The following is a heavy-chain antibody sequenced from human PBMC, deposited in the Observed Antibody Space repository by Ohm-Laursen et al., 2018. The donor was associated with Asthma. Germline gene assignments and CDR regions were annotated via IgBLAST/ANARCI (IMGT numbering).Heavy chain of an antibody. Sequence: GSLRLSCAASGFSVSRHFMNWIRQGPEKGLEWVSDIYPGGATFYADSVKGRFTISRDDSKNTLYLQMNSLRAEDTAVYYCARERSGSSWYLPFDYWGQGTLVTVSS. D-gene: IGHD6-13*01. CDR3: ARERSGSSWYLPFDY. CDR1: GFSVSRHF. J-gene: IGHJ4*02. CDR2: IYPGGAT. V-gene: IGHV3-53*01.